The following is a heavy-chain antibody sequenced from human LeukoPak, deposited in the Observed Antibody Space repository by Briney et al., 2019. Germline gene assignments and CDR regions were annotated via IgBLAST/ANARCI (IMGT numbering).Heavy chain of an antibody. CDR2: INPNSGGT. J-gene: IGHJ4*02. CDR1: GYTFTGYY. V-gene: IGHV1-2*02. Sequence: ASVKVSCKASGYTFTGYYMHWVRQAPGQGLEWMGWINPNSGGTNYAQKFQGRVTMTRDTSISTAYMELSRLRSDDTAVYYCARGVDVLRYFDWLPSPPDTPYYFDYWGQGTLVTVSS. CDR3: ARGVDVLRYFDWLPSPPDTPYYFDY. D-gene: IGHD3-9*01.